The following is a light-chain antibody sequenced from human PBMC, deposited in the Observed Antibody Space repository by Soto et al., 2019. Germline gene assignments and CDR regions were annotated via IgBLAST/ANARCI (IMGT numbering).Light chain of an antibody. CDR1: QSISSY. J-gene: IGKJ4*01. CDR2: TAS. Sequence: DIQMTQSPSSLSASVGDRVTITCRASQSISSYLNWYQQKPGKAPKLLIYTASSLQSGVPSRFSGSGSGTDFTLTISSLQPEDFATYYCQQSRSMTTFGGGTKVEI. CDR3: QQSRSMTT. V-gene: IGKV1-39*01.